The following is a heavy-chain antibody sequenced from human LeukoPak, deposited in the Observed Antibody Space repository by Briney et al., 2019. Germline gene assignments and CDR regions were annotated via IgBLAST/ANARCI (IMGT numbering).Heavy chain of an antibody. CDR3: ARDGGYYYGSGSYYKPHWFDP. CDR1: GGSISSYY. D-gene: IGHD3-10*01. J-gene: IGHJ5*02. CDR2: IYTSGST. Sequence: SETLSLTCTVSGGSISSYYWSWIRQPAGKGLEWIGRIYTSGSTNYNPSLKSRVTMSVDTSKNQFSLKLSSVTAADTAVYYCARDGGYYYGSGSYYKPHWFDPWGQGTLVTVSS. V-gene: IGHV4-4*07.